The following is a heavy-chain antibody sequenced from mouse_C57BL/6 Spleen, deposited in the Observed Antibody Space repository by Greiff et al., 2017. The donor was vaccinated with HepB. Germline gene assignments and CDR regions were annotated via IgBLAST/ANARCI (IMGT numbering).Heavy chain of an antibody. J-gene: IGHJ4*01. D-gene: IGHD2-4*01. CDR3: AFYYDDAMDY. Sequence: EVQLQQSGPELVKISCKASGYSFTGYYMNWVKQSPEKSLEWIGEINPSTGGTTYNQKFKAKATLTVDKSSSTAYMQLKSLTSEDSAVYYCAFYYDDAMDYWGQGTSVTVSS. CDR1: GYSFTGYY. V-gene: IGHV1-42*01. CDR2: INPSTGGT.